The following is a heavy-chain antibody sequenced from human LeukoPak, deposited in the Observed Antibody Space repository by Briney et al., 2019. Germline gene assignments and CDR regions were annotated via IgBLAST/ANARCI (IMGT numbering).Heavy chain of an antibody. Sequence: ASVKVSCKASGYTFTGYYMHWARQAPGQGLEWMGWINPNSGGTNYAQKFQGRVTMTRDTSISTAYMELSRLRSDDTAVYYCARMVYCSSTSCYSGPKYFDYWGQGTLVTVSS. CDR1: GYTFTGYY. CDR3: ARMVYCSSTSCYSGPKYFDY. CDR2: INPNSGGT. V-gene: IGHV1-2*02. J-gene: IGHJ4*02. D-gene: IGHD2-2*01.